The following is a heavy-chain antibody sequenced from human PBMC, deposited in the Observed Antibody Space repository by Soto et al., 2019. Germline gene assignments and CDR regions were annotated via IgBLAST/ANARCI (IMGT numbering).Heavy chain of an antibody. CDR2: IKSWTDGGRV. D-gene: IGHD2-2*01. CDR3: TTWRREKSCTSVSCYGDGAY. CDR1: GFTFNSAW. J-gene: IGHJ4*02. Sequence: EVPLVESGGALVKPGESLTLSCAASGFTFNSAWMTWVRQAPGKGLEWVGRIKSWTDGGRVDTAAPVKGRCTISRDDAKGTFDVRMNSLKSEDTAVYYCTTWRREKSCTSVSCYGDGAYWVQGTLVTVSS. V-gene: IGHV3-15*02.